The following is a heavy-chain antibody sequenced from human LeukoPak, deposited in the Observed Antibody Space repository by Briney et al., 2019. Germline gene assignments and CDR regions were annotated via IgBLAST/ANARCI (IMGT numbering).Heavy chain of an antibody. CDR1: GYTFTTYG. CDR3: ARVTAVAAPFDY. D-gene: IGHD6-19*01. CDR2: ISTYNSNT. Sequence: ASVKVSCKASGYTFTTYGINWLRQAPGQGLAWMGWISTYNSNTHYAQKLQGRVTMTTDASTSTAYMELRSLRSDDTAVYYCARVTAVAAPFDYWGQGTLVTVSS. J-gene: IGHJ4*02. V-gene: IGHV1-18*01.